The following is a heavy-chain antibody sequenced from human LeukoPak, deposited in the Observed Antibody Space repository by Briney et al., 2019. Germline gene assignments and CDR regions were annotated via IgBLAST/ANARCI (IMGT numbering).Heavy chain of an antibody. J-gene: IGHJ4*02. Sequence: GESLKISCKTSGYSFTTYWIAWVRQMPGRGLEWMGIIFPRDSDTRYSPSFQGQVTISADKSISTAYLQWSSLKASDTAIYYCARQWGDCSSTSCYSAYWGQGTLVTVSS. CDR2: IFPRDSDT. CDR3: ARQWGDCSSTSCYSAY. CDR1: GYSFTTYW. V-gene: IGHV5-51*01. D-gene: IGHD2-2*01.